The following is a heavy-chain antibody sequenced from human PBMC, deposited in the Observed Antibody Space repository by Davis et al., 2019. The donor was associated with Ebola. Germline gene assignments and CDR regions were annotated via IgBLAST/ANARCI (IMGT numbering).Heavy chain of an antibody. D-gene: IGHD2-2*01. V-gene: IGHV3-74*01. CDR3: ARRYCSSISCYRNGMDV. CDR1: GFTFSSYR. J-gene: IGHJ6*02. CDR2: INSDGSST. Sequence: GESLKISCAASGFTFSSYRMHWVRQAPGKGLVWVSRINSDGSSTSYADSVKGRFTISRDNAKNTLYLQMNSLRAEDTAVYYCARRYCSSISCYRNGMDVWGQGATVTVSS.